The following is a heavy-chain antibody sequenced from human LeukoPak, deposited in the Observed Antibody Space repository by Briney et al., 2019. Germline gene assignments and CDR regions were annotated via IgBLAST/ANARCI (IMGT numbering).Heavy chain of an antibody. V-gene: IGHV3-64*01. J-gene: IGHJ4*02. CDR2: ISSNGGST. CDR1: GFTFSSYA. D-gene: IGHD1-26*01. CDR3: ARTMEGEWELPNYFDY. Sequence: GGSLRLSCAASGFTFSSYAMPWVRQAPGKGLEYVSAISSNGGSTYYANSVEGRFTISRDNSKNTLYLQMGSLRAEDMAVYYCARTMEGEWELPNYFDYWGQGTLVTVSS.